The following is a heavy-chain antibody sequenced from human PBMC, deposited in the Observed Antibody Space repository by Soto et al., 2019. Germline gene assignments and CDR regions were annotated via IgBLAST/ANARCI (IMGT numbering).Heavy chain of an antibody. CDR1: GYTFTGYY. J-gene: IGHJ6*02. Sequence: ASVKVSCKASGYTFTGYYMHWVRQAPGQGLKWMGWINPNSGGTNYAQKFQGWVTMTRDTSISTAYMELSRLRSDDTAVYYCARETTTAPYYYYGMDVWGQGTTVTVSS. V-gene: IGHV1-2*04. CDR3: ARETTTAPYYYYGMDV. D-gene: IGHD4-4*01. CDR2: INPNSGGT.